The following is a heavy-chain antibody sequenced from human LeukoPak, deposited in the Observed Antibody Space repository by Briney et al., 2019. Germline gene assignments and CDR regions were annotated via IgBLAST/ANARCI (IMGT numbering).Heavy chain of an antibody. D-gene: IGHD4-17*01. CDR2: INSDGSST. CDR3: AREVTVTTDYFDY. Sequence: GGSLRLSCAASGFTFSRYWMYWVRQAPGKGLVWVSRINSDGSSTSYADSVKGRFTISRDNAKNTLYLQMNSLRADDTAVYYCAREVTVTTDYFDYWGQGTLVTVSS. CDR1: GFTFSRYW. J-gene: IGHJ4*02. V-gene: IGHV3-74*01.